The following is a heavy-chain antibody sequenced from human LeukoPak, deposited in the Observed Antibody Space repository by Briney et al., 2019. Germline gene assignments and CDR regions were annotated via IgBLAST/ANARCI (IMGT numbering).Heavy chain of an antibody. CDR2: INWSSANI. CDR3: ARGYCSGGSCREMDV. J-gene: IGHJ6*04. Sequence: GGSLRLSCAASGFTFDDYGMSWVRQAPGKGLEWVSGINWSSANIVYADSVKGRFTISRDNAKNSLYLKMNSLRAEDTALYYCARGYCSGGSCREMDVWGKGTTVTVSS. D-gene: IGHD2-15*01. V-gene: IGHV3-20*04. CDR1: GFTFDDYG.